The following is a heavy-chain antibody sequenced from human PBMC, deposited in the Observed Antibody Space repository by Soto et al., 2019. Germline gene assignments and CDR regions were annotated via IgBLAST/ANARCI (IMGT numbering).Heavy chain of an antibody. CDR1: GGTFSSYA. CDR3: ALEPKRYGYSSGWYWFDP. CDR2: IIPIFGTA. V-gene: IGHV1-69*13. Sequence: GASVKVSCKASGGTFSSYAISWVRQAPGQGLEWMGGIIPIFGTANYAQKFQGRVTITADESTSTAYMELSSLRSEDTAVYYCALEPKRYGYSSGWYWFDPWGQGTLVTVSS. J-gene: IGHJ5*02. D-gene: IGHD6-19*01.